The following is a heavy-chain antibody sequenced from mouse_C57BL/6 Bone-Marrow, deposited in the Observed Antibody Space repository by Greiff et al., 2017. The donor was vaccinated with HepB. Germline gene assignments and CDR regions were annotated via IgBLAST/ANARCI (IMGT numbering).Heavy chain of an antibody. J-gene: IGHJ3*01. Sequence: QVQLQQPGAELVKPGASVKMSCKASGYTFTSYWINWVNRRPGQGLEWIGDIYPGSGSTNYNEKFKSKAKLTVDKSSRTAYMQLSSLTSEDSAVYYWSSDSNYVGLAYWGQGTLVTVSA. V-gene: IGHV1-55*01. CDR1: GYTFTSYW. CDR3: SSDSNYVGLAY. CDR2: IYPGSGST. D-gene: IGHD2-5*01.